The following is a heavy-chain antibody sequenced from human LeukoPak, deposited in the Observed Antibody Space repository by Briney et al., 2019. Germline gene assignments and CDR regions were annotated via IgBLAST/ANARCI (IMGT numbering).Heavy chain of an antibody. CDR3: AVSTDSSGHAYYYGLDV. Sequence: ASVKVSCKASGYSFTGYYMHWVRQAPGQGLEWMGRINPNSGGTNYAQKFQGRVTMTRDTSISTAYMEMSRLRSDDSAVYYSAVSTDSSGHAYYYGLDVWGQGTTVTVSS. CDR2: INPNSGGT. J-gene: IGHJ6*02. D-gene: IGHD3-22*01. CDR1: GYSFTGYY. V-gene: IGHV1-2*06.